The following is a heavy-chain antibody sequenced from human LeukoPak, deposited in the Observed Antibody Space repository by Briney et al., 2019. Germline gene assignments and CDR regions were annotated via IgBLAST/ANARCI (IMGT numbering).Heavy chain of an antibody. CDR1: GGSISSGDYY. J-gene: IGHJ4*02. CDR3: ARVGAPHGDCDY. CDR2: IYYSGST. Sequence: SETLSLTCTVSGGSISSGDYYWSWIRQPPGKGREWIGYIYYSGSTYYNPSLKSRVTISVDTSKNQFSLKLSSVTAADTAVYYCARVGAPHGDCDYWGQGTLVTVSS. V-gene: IGHV4-30-4*08. D-gene: IGHD4-17*01.